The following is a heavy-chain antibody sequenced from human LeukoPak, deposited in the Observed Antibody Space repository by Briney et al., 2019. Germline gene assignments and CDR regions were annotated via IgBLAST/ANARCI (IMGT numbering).Heavy chain of an antibody. Sequence: GGSLRLSCAASGFTVSSNYMSWVRQAPGKGLEWVSVIYSGGSTYYADSVMGRFTISRDNSKNTLYLQMNSLRAEDTAVYYCARDPSYYYDSSGWDYWGQGTLVTVSS. D-gene: IGHD3-22*01. CDR1: GFTVSSNY. J-gene: IGHJ4*02. V-gene: IGHV3-66*01. CDR2: IYSGGST. CDR3: ARDPSYYYDSSGWDY.